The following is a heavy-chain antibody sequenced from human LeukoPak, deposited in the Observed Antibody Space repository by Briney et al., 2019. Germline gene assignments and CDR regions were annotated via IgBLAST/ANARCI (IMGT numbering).Heavy chain of an antibody. D-gene: IGHD6-13*01. CDR2: INSDGSST. CDR1: GFTFSSYW. J-gene: IGHJ4*02. CDR3: ARWESSSWYYFDY. V-gene: IGHV3-74*01. Sequence: GGSLRLSCAASGFTFSSYWMHWVRQAPGKGLVWVSRINSDGSSTSYADSVKGRFTISRDNAKNTLYLQMNSLRAEDTAVYYCARWESSSWYYFDYWGQGTLVTVSS.